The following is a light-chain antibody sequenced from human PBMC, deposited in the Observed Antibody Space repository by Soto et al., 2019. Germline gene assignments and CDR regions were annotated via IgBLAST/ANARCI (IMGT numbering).Light chain of an antibody. CDR3: QQYGSSPLT. V-gene: IGKV3-20*01. J-gene: IGKJ4*01. Sequence: EIVLPQSPGTLSLSPGERATLSCRASQNVNSNFFAWYQQKAGQANRLLIYGVSSRATGIPDRFSGSGADTDFTLTISGLEPEEFAVYYCQQYGSSPLTVGGGTKVDIK. CDR2: GVS. CDR1: QNVNSNF.